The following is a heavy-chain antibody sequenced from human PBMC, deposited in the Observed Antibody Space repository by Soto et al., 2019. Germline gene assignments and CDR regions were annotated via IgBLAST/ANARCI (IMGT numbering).Heavy chain of an antibody. D-gene: IGHD3-3*01. Sequence: ETLSLTCAVYGGSFSGYYWSWIRQPPGKGLEWIGEINHSGSTNYNPSLKSRVTISVDTSKNQFSLKLSSVTAADTAVYYCARGSPIFGVVIIGWFDPWGQGTLVTVSS. CDR3: ARGSPIFGVVIIGWFDP. V-gene: IGHV4-34*01. CDR2: INHSGST. J-gene: IGHJ5*02. CDR1: GGSFSGYY.